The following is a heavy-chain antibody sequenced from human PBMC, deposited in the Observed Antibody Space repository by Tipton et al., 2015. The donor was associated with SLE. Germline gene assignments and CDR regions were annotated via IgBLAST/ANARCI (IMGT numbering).Heavy chain of an antibody. J-gene: IGHJ4*02. CDR1: DGSISSYY. CDR2: INHSGST. V-gene: IGHV4-34*01. CDR3: ARQGHLFDY. Sequence: TLSLTCTVSDGSISSYYWTWIRQPPGKGLEWIGEINHSGSTNYNPSLKSRVTISVDTSKNQFSLKLSSVTAADTAMYYCARQGHLFDYWGQGTLVTVSS.